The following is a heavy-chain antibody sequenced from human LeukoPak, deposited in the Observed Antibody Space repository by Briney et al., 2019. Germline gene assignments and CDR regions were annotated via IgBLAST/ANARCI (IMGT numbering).Heavy chain of an antibody. J-gene: IGHJ4*02. CDR3: ARDRSSDWHFDF. CDR1: GFTFSHYN. CDR2: ISGSTGYI. V-gene: IGHV3-21*01. Sequence: GGSVRLSCAASGFTFSHYNMNWVRQAPGKGLEWVSSISGSTGYIYYADSAKGRFTISRDNAKNSLFLQMNSLRAEDTAVYYCARDRSSDWHFDFWGPGTPVTVSS. D-gene: IGHD6-19*01.